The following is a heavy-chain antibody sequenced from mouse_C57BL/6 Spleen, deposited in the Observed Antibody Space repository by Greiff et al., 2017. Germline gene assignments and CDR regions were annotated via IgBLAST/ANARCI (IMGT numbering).Heavy chain of an antibody. J-gene: IGHJ1*03. Sequence: QVQLQQSGAELVKPGASVKLSCKASGYTFNSYWMHWVKQRPGQGLEWIGMIHPNSGSTKYNEKFTSKATLTVDTSSSTAYMQLSILTSEDSAVYYCSTYSNYWYFDVWGTGTTVTVSS. V-gene: IGHV1-64*01. D-gene: IGHD2-5*01. CDR2: IHPNSGST. CDR1: GYTFNSYW. CDR3: STYSNYWYFDV.